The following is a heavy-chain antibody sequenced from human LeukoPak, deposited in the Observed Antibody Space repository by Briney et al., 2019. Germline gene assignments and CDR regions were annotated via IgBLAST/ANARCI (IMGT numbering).Heavy chain of an antibody. J-gene: IGHJ5*02. CDR1: GGSISSGSYF. D-gene: IGHD3-22*01. Sequence: QPSETLSLTCTVSGGSISSGSYFWSWIRQPAGKGLEWIGRIYTSGTTNYNPSLNSRVTISVDTSKNQFSLKLSSVTAADTAVYYCARDRGLGSVDPWGQGTLVTVSS. V-gene: IGHV4-61*02. CDR2: IYTSGTT. CDR3: ARDRGLGSVDP.